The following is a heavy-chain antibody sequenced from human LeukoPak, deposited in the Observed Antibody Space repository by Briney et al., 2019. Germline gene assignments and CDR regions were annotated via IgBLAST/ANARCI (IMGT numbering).Heavy chain of an antibody. V-gene: IGHV3-30*18. CDR2: ISYDGSNK. Sequence: GGSLRLSCAASGFTFSSYGMHRVRQAPGKGLEWVAVISYDGSNKYYADSVKGRFTISRDNSKNTLYLQMNSLRAEDTAVYYCAKFLGGYDSSGYFDFDYWGQGTLVTVSS. CDR1: GFTFSSYG. D-gene: IGHD3-22*01. J-gene: IGHJ4*02. CDR3: AKFLGGYDSSGYFDFDY.